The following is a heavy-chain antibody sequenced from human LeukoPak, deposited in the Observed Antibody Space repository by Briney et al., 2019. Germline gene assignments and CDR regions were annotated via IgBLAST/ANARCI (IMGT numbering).Heavy chain of an antibody. V-gene: IGHV6-1*01. CDR2: TYYRSKWDN. D-gene: IGHD4-17*01. CDR1: GDSVSSNSAA. CDR3: ARIYGDYNWFDP. J-gene: IGHJ5*02. Sequence: SHTLSLTCAISGDSVSSNSAAWNWIRHSPSRGLEWLGRTYYRSKWDNDYAVSVKSRITINPDTSKNQFSLQLNSVTPEDTAVYYCARIYGDYNWFDPWGQGTLVTVSS.